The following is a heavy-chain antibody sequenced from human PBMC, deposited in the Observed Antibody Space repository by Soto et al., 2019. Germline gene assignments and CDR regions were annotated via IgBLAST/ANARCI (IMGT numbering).Heavy chain of an antibody. V-gene: IGHV3-23*01. J-gene: IGHJ4*02. D-gene: IGHD3-16*01. Sequence: EMQLLQSGGGLVQPGGSLRLSCAGFGFTFSSYSIMWVRQAPGKGLEWVSIISGDGFTTYYADSVKGRFTISKDNSKKTIYLQMNSLRTEDTALYYCAKRQGSNYDPFVLWGQGTLITVSS. CDR2: ISGDGFTT. CDR3: AKRQGSNYDPFVL. CDR1: GFTFSSYS.